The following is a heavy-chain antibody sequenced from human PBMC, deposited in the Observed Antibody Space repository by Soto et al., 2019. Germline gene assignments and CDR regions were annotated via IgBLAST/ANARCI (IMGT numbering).Heavy chain of an antibody. CDR2: ISGSGGST. CDR3: AKDRGYSGYCSSTSCYREQDRNPPDY. Sequence: EVQLLESGGGLVQPGGSLRLSCAASGFTFSSYAMSWVRQAPGKGLEWVSAISGSGGSTYYADSVKGRFTISRDNSRNTLYLQMNSLRAEDTAVYYCAKDRGYSGYCSSTSCYREQDRNPPDYWGQGTLVTVSS. V-gene: IGHV3-23*01. CDR1: GFTFSSYA. J-gene: IGHJ4*02. D-gene: IGHD2-2*01.